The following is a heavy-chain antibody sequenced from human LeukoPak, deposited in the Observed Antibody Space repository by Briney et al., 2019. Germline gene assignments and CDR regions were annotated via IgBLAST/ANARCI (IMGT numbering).Heavy chain of an antibody. J-gene: IGHJ4*02. V-gene: IGHV3-30*18. D-gene: IGHD2-2*01. CDR2: ISYDGSNK. CDR3: AKDALPIVVVPAAHFDY. CDR1: GFTFSSYG. Sequence: GGSLTLSCAASGFTFSSYGLHWVRQAPGKGLEWVAVISYDGSNKYYADSVKGRFTISRDNSKNTLYLQMNSLRAEDTAVYYCAKDALPIVVVPAAHFDYWGQGTLVTVSS.